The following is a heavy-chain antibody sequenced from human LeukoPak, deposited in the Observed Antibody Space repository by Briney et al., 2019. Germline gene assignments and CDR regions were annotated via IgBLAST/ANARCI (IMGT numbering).Heavy chain of an antibody. J-gene: IGHJ4*02. V-gene: IGHV5-51*01. Sequence: GESLKISCKGSGYRFTSYWIGWVRQMPGKGLEWMGIIYPGDSDTRYSPSFQGQVTISADKSISTAYLQWSSLKASDTAMYYCARQQENYDYVWGSYRYTSFDYWGQGTLVTVSS. D-gene: IGHD3-16*02. CDR2: IYPGDSDT. CDR3: ARQQENYDYVWGSYRYTSFDY. CDR1: GYRFTSYW.